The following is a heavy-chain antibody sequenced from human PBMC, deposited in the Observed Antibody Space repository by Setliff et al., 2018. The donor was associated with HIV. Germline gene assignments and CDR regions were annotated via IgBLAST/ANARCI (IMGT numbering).Heavy chain of an antibody. V-gene: IGHV1-18*01. D-gene: IGHD3-22*01. Sequence: GASVKVSCKASGYTFTKYGINWVRQAPGQGLEWMGWISGYNDNTNYAQKFRGRVTMTTDTSTTTIYMELRTLISDDTAMYYCARAPAPYYENRVHYKATPDDGFDIWGQGTLVTVSS. CDR1: GYTFTKYG. CDR2: ISGYNDNT. CDR3: ARAPAPYYENRVHYKATPDDGFDI. J-gene: IGHJ3*02.